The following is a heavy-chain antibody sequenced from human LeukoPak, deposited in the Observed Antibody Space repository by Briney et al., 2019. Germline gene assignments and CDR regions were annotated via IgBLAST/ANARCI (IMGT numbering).Heavy chain of an antibody. CDR3: AGSIAARLDY. CDR2: INHSGST. J-gene: IGHJ4*02. D-gene: IGHD6-6*01. CDR1: GGSFSGYY. Sequence: SETLSLTCAGYGGSFSGYYWSWIRQPPGKGLEWIGEINHSGSTNYNPPLKSRVTISVDTSKNQFSLKLSSVTAADTAVYYCAGSIAARLDYWGQGTLVTVSS. V-gene: IGHV4-34*01.